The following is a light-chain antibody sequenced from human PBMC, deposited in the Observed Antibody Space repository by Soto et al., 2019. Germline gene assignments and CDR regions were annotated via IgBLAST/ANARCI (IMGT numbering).Light chain of an antibody. CDR3: QNSTKAPA. J-gene: IGKJ4*01. V-gene: IGKV1-27*01. CDR2: AAS. Sequence: DIQMTQSPSSLSASVGDRVTITCRASPGISSYLDWYQQIPGKVPKLLIAAASTLPSGVPSLFSGSGAGTDFTTTISILQPEDVATYYGQNSTKAPAFGGGTKVEIK. CDR1: PGISSY.